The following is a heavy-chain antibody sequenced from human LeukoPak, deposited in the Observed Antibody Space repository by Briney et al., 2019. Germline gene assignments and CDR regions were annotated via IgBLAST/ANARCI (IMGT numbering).Heavy chain of an antibody. D-gene: IGHD3-10*01. V-gene: IGHV4-34*01. CDR2: MNHSGST. Sequence: SETLSLTCAVYGGSFSGYYWSWIRQPPGKGLEWIGEMNHSGSTNYNPSLKSRVTISVDTSKNQFSLKLSSVTAADTAVYYCARMVGVRGVIITSTYYYYYMDVWGKGTTVTVSS. J-gene: IGHJ6*03. CDR1: GGSFSGYY. CDR3: ARMVGVRGVIITSTYYYYYMDV.